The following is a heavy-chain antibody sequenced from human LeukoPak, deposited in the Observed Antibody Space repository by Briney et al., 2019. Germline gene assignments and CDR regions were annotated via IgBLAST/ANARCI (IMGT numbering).Heavy chain of an antibody. CDR3: ARDLAVADYSDY. CDR1: GGSISSYY. D-gene: IGHD6-19*01. J-gene: IGHJ4*02. V-gene: IGHV4-4*07. CDR2: IYTSGST. Sequence: SETLSLTCTVSGGSISSYYWSWIRQPAGKGLEWIGRIYTSGSTNYNPSLKSRVTMSVDTSKNQFSLRLSSVTAADTAVYYCARDLAVADYSDYWGQGTLVTVSS.